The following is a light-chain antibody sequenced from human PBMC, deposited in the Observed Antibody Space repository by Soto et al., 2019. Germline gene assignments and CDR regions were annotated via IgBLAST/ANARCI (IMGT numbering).Light chain of an antibody. CDR1: SSDVGGYNY. Sequence: QSALTQPASVSGSPGQSITISCTGTSSDVGGYNYVSWYQQHPGKAPKLMIYDVSNRPSGVSNRFSGSKSGNTASLTISGLQAEDEYYYYCSSYTSSITLFGGGTKLTVL. V-gene: IGLV2-14*01. CDR3: SSYTSSITL. J-gene: IGLJ2*01. CDR2: DVS.